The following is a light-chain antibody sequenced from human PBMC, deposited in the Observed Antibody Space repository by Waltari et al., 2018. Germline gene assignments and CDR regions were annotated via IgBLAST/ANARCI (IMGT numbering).Light chain of an antibody. Sequence: DIQMTQSPSTLSASVGDRVTITCRASQSISSWLAWYQQKPGKDPNLLIFKVSNLESGVPSRFSGSGSGTEFTLISSSLQPDDFATYYCQQYYSYPWTFGQGTKVEIK. CDR1: QSISSW. CDR3: QQYYSYPWT. J-gene: IGKJ1*01. V-gene: IGKV1-5*03. CDR2: KVS.